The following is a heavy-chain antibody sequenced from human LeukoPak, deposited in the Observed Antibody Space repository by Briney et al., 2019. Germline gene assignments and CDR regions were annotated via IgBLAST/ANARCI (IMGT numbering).Heavy chain of an antibody. CDR3: ARDYYYAFDY. CDR1: GFTFGSYW. J-gene: IGHJ4*02. Sequence: GGSLRLSCAASGFTFGSYWMNWARQAPGKGLEWVAVISYDGSNKYYADSVKGRFTISRDNSKNTLYLQMNSLRAEDTAVYYCARDYYYAFDYWGQGTLVTVSS. D-gene: IGHD2/OR15-2a*01. V-gene: IGHV3-30-3*01. CDR2: ISYDGSNK.